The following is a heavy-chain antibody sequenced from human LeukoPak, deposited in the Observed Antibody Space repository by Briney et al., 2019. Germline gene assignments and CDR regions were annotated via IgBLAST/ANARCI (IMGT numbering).Heavy chain of an antibody. D-gene: IGHD6-13*01. CDR2: IIPNFGRA. Sequence: ASVKVSCKASGYTFTGYYMHWVRQAPGQGFEWMGGIIPNFGRANYAQKFQGRVTITADESTSTAYMELSSLRSEDTAVYYCAREGSSSDRWFDPWGQGTLVTVSS. CDR1: GYTFTGYY. J-gene: IGHJ5*02. CDR3: AREGSSSDRWFDP. V-gene: IGHV1-69*13.